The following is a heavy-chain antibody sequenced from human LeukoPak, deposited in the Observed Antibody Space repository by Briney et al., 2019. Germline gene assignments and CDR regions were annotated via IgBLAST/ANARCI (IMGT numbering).Heavy chain of an antibody. J-gene: IGHJ4*02. Sequence: SETLSLTCAVSGYSISSGYYWGWIRQPPGKGLEWIGSIYHSGSTYYNPSLKSRVTISVDTSKNQFSLKLSSVTAADTAVYYCARGKYFDYWGQGILVTVSS. V-gene: IGHV4-38-2*01. CDR3: ARGKYFDY. CDR1: GYSISSGYY. CDR2: IYHSGST.